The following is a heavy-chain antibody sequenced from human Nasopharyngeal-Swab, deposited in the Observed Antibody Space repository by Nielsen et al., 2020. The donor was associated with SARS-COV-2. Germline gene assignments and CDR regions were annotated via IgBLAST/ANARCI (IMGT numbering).Heavy chain of an antibody. Sequence: GESLKISCAASGFTFSSYAMHWVRQAPGKGPEWVAVISYDGSNKYYADSVKGRFTISRDNSKNTLYLQMNSLRAEDTAVYYCARGDAGAPYYYYMDVWGKGTTVTVSS. CDR1: GFTFSSYA. D-gene: IGHD2-21*02. CDR2: ISYDGSNK. CDR3: ARGDAGAPYYYYMDV. V-gene: IGHV3-30-3*01. J-gene: IGHJ6*03.